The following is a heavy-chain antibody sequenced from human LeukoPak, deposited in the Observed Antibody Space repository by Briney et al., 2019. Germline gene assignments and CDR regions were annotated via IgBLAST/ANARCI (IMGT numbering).Heavy chain of an antibody. CDR3: AREQLVRTYYYYGMDV. Sequence: PSETLSLTCTVSGGSINSNNYSWDWIRQPPGKGLEWIGNIYYSGSTYYNPSLKSRVTISVDTSKNQFSLKLSSVTAADTAMYYCAREQLVRTYYYYGMDVWGQGTTVTVSS. CDR1: GGSINSNNYS. D-gene: IGHD6-13*01. CDR2: IYYSGST. J-gene: IGHJ6*02. V-gene: IGHV4-39*02.